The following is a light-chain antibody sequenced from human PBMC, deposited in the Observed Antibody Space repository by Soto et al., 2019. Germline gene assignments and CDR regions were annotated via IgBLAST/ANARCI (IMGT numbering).Light chain of an antibody. Sequence: QSVLTQPASVSGSPGQSITISCTGTSSDVGGYNYVSWYQQHPGKAPKLMIYEVSNRPSGVSNRFSGSKSGNTASLTISGLQAEDEADCYCSSYTSSSLYVFGTGTKLTVL. CDR1: SSDVGGYNY. V-gene: IGLV2-14*01. CDR2: EVS. CDR3: SSYTSSSLYV. J-gene: IGLJ1*01.